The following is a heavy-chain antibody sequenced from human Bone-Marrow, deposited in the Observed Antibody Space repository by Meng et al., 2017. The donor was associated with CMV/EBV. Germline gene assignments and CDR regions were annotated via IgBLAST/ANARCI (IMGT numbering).Heavy chain of an antibody. CDR2: INWNGGST. CDR3: VRDRGNWKYLPDAFDI. CDR1: GFTFDESG. Sequence: GESLKISCAASGFTFDESGMSWVRQAPGKGLEWVSSINWNGGSTGDADSVKGRFTISRDNAKNSLYLQMNSLRAEDTALYYCVRDRGNWKYLPDAFDIWGQGKMVNVAS. V-gene: IGHV3-20*04. D-gene: IGHD1-7*01. J-gene: IGHJ3*02.